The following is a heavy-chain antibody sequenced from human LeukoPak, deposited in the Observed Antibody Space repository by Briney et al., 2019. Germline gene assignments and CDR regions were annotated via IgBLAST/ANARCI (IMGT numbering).Heavy chain of an antibody. V-gene: IGHV3-21*01. J-gene: IGHJ5*02. CDR2: ISSSRSYI. Sequence: GGSLRLSCAASGFTFNNYWMSWVRQAPGKGLEWVSSISSSRSYIYYADSVKGRFTISRDNAKNSLYLQMNSLRAEDTAVYYCARSNHDSSGRYNWFDPWGQGTLVTVSS. D-gene: IGHD3-22*01. CDR3: ARSNHDSSGRYNWFDP. CDR1: GFTFNNYW.